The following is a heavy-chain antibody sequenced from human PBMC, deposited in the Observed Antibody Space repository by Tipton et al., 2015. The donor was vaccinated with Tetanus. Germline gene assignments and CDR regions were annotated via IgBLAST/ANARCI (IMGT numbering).Heavy chain of an antibody. D-gene: IGHD3-22*01. J-gene: IGHJ5*02. Sequence: SLRLSCSVSGFLFSSYTMNWVRQAPGRGLEWVSSISSTTSYIYYSDSVKGRFTISRDNAKNSLYLQMNSLRAEDTAIYYCAKYSLNSQYYGTSGYRTFDPWGQGTLVTVSS. V-gene: IGHV3-21*04. CDR1: GFLFSSYT. CDR2: ISSTTSYI. CDR3: AKYSLNSQYYGTSGYRTFDP.